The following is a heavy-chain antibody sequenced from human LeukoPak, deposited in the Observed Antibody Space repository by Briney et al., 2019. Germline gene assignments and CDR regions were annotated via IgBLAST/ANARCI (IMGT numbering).Heavy chain of an antibody. CDR1: GGSISSYY. J-gene: IGHJ3*02. CDR3: ARALRLWGGNSGIAFDI. D-gene: IGHD4-23*01. V-gene: IGHV4-59*01. CDR2: IYNSGST. Sequence: SETLSLTCTVSGGSISSYYWSWIPQPPGKGLEWIGYIYNSGSTNYNHSLKSRVTISEDMSNNQFSLKLSSVTAADTAVYYCARALRLWGGNSGIAFDIRGQGTMVTVSS.